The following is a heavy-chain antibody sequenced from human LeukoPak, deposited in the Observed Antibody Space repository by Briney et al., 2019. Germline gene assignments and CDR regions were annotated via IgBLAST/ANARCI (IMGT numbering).Heavy chain of an antibody. D-gene: IGHD3-10*01. Sequence: QSGGSLRLSCAASEFSVGSNYMTWVRQAPGKGLEWVSLIYSGGSTYYADSVKGRFTISRDNSKNTLYLQMNSLRPEDTAIYHCAKRGGSGSLFDYWGQGTLVTVSS. CDR2: IYSGGST. V-gene: IGHV3-66*01. J-gene: IGHJ4*02. CDR3: AKRGGSGSLFDY. CDR1: EFSVGSNY.